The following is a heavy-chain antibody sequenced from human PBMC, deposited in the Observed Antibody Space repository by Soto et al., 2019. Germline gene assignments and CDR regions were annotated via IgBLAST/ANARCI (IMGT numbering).Heavy chain of an antibody. D-gene: IGHD3-10*01. J-gene: IGHJ6*02. Sequence: QVQLQESGPGLVKPSETLSLTCTVSGGCISSYYWSWIRQSPGKGLEWIGYIYYSGSTNYNPSLKSRVNISVDTSKNQFSLKLSSVTAADTAVYYCARLVILRGVDVWGQGTTVTVSS. CDR1: GGCISSYY. CDR3: ARLVILRGVDV. V-gene: IGHV4-59*08. CDR2: IYYSGST.